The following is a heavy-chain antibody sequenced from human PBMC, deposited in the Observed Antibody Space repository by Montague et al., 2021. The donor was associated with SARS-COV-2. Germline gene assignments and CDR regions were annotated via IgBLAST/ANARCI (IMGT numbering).Heavy chain of an antibody. Sequence: SETLSLTCVVSGDSISTYNWWSWVRLPPGKGLEWVGEIYHTGSTYYQSFLKSGVSMSVDKSWNRFPLRLASVTAADTAIYYFAREGSGRSDLAYWGQGTLVTVSS. CDR3: AREGSGRSDLAY. CDR1: GDSISTYNW. CDR2: IYHTGST. V-gene: IGHV4-4*02. J-gene: IGHJ4*02. D-gene: IGHD1-26*01.